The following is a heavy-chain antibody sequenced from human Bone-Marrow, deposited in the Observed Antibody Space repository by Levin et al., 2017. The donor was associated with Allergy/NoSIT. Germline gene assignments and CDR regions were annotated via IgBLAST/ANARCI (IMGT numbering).Heavy chain of an antibody. V-gene: IGHV3-33*01. CDR1: GFTFSSYG. J-gene: IGHJ4*02. CDR3: ARRGSHLDY. CDR2: IWYDGSNK. Sequence: PSETLSLTCAASGFTFSSYGMHWVRQAPGKGLEWVAVIWYDGSNKYYADSVKGRFTISRDNSKNTLYLQMNSLRAEDTAVYYCARRGSHLDYWGQGTLVTVSS. D-gene: IGHD5-12*01.